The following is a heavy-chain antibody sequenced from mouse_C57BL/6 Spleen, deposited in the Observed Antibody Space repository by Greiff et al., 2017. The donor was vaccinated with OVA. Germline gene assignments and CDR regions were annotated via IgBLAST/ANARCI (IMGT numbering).Heavy chain of an antibody. CDR3: ARDLDYSNYYAMDY. CDR2: ISYDGSN. V-gene: IGHV3-6*01. CDR1: GYSITSGYY. D-gene: IGHD2-5*01. J-gene: IGHJ4*01. Sequence: EVKLVESGPGLVKPSQSLSLTCSVTGYSITSGYYWNWIRQFPGNKLEWMGYISYDGSNNYNPSLKNRISITRDTSKNQFFLKLNSVTTEDTATYYCARDLDYSNYYAMDYWGQGTSVTVSS.